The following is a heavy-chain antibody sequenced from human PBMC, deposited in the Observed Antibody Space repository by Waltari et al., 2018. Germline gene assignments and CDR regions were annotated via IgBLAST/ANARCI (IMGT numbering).Heavy chain of an antibody. D-gene: IGHD2-8*01. CDR3: ARLLYTSDY. CDR1: GGSISSSNW. CDR2: ISGSGGST. J-gene: IGHJ4*02. Sequence: QVQLQESGPAVVKPSETLSLTCAVSGGSISSSNWWSWIRQSPGKGLEWIGGISGSGGSTEYNPSLKTRVTTSKDTSKNQCSLKLRSVTAADTAVYYCARLLYTSDYWGQGVLVTVSS. V-gene: IGHV4-4*02.